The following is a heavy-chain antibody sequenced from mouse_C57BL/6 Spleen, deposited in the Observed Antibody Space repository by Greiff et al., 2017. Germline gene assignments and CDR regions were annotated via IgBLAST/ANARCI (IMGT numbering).Heavy chain of an antibody. CDR2: INYDGSST. J-gene: IGHJ1*03. Sequence: EVKLVESEGGLVQPGSSMKLSCTASGFTFSDYYMAWVRQVPEKGLEWVANINYDGSSTYYLDSLKSRFIISRDNAKNILYLQMSSLKSEDTAAYYCARDCYGSSYWYFDVWGTGTTVTVSS. D-gene: IGHD1-1*01. V-gene: IGHV5-16*01. CDR1: GFTFSDYY. CDR3: ARDCYGSSYWYFDV.